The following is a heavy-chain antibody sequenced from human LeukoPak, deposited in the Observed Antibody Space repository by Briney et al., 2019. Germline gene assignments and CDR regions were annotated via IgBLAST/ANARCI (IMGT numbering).Heavy chain of an antibody. J-gene: IGHJ4*02. D-gene: IGHD1-26*01. CDR3: ARDASGTYYAGHFFDL. CDR2: IKSKTDGGTT. CDR1: GFTFSDAW. V-gene: IGHV3-15*01. Sequence: PGGSLRLSCAASGFTFSDAWMTWVRQAPGKGLEWVGRIKSKTDGGTTDYAAPVKGRFTISRDDSENTLYLQMSSLKAEDTAVYYCARDASGTYYAGHFFDLWGQGTLVTVSS.